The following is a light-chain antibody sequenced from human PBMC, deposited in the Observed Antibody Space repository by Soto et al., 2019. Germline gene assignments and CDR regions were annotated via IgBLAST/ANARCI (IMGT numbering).Light chain of an antibody. CDR2: RAS. J-gene: IGKJ5*01. Sequence: MTQSPSTLSASVGDRVTITCRASQSVDSNLVWYQQKPGQSPRLLIFRASTRATGIPARFSGSGSGTEFTLTISSLQSEDFAVYYCQQYNTWPPITFGQGTRLEIK. CDR3: QQYNTWPPIT. V-gene: IGKV3-15*01. CDR1: QSVDSN.